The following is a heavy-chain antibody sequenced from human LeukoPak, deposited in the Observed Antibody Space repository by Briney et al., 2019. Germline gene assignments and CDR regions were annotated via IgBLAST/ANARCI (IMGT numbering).Heavy chain of an antibody. CDR3: AKDKSMVRELDY. Sequence: GGSLRLSCAASGFSFSTYGMHWVRQAPGKGLEWLAFIQSDGRNKYYADSVKGRCTISRDNSKNTLFLQMNSLRAEDTAVYYCAKDKSMVRELDYWGQGNLVTVSS. CDR2: IQSDGRNK. CDR1: GFSFSTYG. J-gene: IGHJ4*02. D-gene: IGHD3-10*01. V-gene: IGHV3-30*02.